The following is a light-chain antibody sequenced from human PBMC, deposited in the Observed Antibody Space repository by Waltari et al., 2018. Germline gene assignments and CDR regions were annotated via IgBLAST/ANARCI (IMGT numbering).Light chain of an antibody. J-gene: IGKJ4*01. CDR3: QQYYSNEVT. CDR1: QSVLFSSDNKNY. CDR2: WAS. V-gene: IGKV4-1*01. Sequence: DIVMTQSPDSLAVSLGERATVNCKSSQSVLFSSDNKNYLAWYQQKPGQPPKVLIYWASTRESGVPDRVIGSGYGTDFTLTISSLQAEDVAVYYCQQYYSNEVTFGGGTKVEIK.